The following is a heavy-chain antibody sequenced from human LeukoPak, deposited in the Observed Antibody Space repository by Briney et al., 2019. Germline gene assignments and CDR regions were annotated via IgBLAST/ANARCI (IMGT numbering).Heavy chain of an antibody. CDR3: ARDDNLYGMDV. CDR2: IYYSGST. CDR1: GGSISSGGYY. D-gene: IGHD1-14*01. V-gene: IGHV4-31*03. Sequence: SQTLSLTCTVSGGSISSGGYYWSWIRQRPGKGLEWIGYIYYSGSTYYNPSLKSRVTISVDTSKNQFSLKLSSVTAADTAVYYCARDDNLYGMDVWGQGTTVTVSS. J-gene: IGHJ6*02.